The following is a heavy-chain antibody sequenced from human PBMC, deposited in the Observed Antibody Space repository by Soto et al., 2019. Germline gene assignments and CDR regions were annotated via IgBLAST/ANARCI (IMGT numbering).Heavy chain of an antibody. V-gene: IGHV3-15*01. D-gene: IGHD2-2*01. CDR1: GFTFSNAW. CDR2: IKSKTDGGTT. J-gene: IGHJ6*03. Sequence: EVQLVESGGGLVKPGGSLRLSCAASGFTFSNAWMSWVRQAPGKGLEWVGRIKSKTDGGTTDYAAPVKGRFTISRDDSKNTLYLQMNSLKSEDTAVYYCTTDYCSRTSCYSYYYYMDVWGKGTTVTVSS. CDR3: TTDYCSRTSCYSYYYYMDV.